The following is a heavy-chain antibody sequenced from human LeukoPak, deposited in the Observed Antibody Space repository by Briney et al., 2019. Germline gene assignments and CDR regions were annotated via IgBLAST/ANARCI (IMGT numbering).Heavy chain of an antibody. V-gene: IGHV4-30-2*01. CDR2: IYHSGST. Sequence: SQTLSLTCAVSGGSISSGGYSWSWIRQPPGKGLEWIGYIYHSGSTYYNPSLKSRVTISVDRSKHQFSLKLSSVTAADTAVYYCARGIDILTGWALDYWGQGTLVTVSS. D-gene: IGHD3-9*01. J-gene: IGHJ4*02. CDR1: GGSISSGGYS. CDR3: ARGIDILTGWALDY.